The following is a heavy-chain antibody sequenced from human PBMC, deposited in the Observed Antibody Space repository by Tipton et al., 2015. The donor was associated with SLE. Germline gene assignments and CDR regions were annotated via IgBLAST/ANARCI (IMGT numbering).Heavy chain of an antibody. CDR2: IFYTGST. V-gene: IGHV4-59*01. CDR3: GRHRQWLVES. Sequence: LRLSCTVSGGSITNSYWTWIRQPPGKGLEWIGAIFYTGSTHYNPSLTSRATISLDTSKSHFSLRLTSVTAADTAVYFCGRHRQWLVESWGQGTLVTVSS. CDR1: GGSITNSY. J-gene: IGHJ4*02. D-gene: IGHD6-19*01.